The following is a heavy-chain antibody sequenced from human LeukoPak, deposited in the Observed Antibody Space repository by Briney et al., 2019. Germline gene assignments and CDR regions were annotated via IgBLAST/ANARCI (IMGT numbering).Heavy chain of an antibody. V-gene: IGHV1-18*01. CDR3: ARDRSSYYYDSSVALDY. J-gene: IGHJ4*02. Sequence: ASVKVSCKASGYTFTGYGISWVRQAPGQGLEWMGWISAYNGNTNYAQKLQGRVTMTTDTSTSTAYMELRSLRSDDTAVYYCARDRSSYYYDSSVALDYWGQGTLVTVSS. D-gene: IGHD3-22*01. CDR1: GYTFTGYG. CDR2: ISAYNGNT.